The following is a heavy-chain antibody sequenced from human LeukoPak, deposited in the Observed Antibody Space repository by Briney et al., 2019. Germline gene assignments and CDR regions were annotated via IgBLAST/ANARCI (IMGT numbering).Heavy chain of an antibody. CDR2: ISSSGSYI. CDR1: RFTFSSYS. V-gene: IGHV3-21*04. D-gene: IGHD6-13*01. Sequence: GGSLRLSCAASRFTFSSYSMNWVRQAPGKGLEWVSSISSSGSYIYYADSVKGRFTISRDNSKNTLYLQMNSLRAEDTAVYYCAKDSKVAAGKNHWGQGTLVTVSS. CDR3: AKDSKVAAGKNH. J-gene: IGHJ5*02.